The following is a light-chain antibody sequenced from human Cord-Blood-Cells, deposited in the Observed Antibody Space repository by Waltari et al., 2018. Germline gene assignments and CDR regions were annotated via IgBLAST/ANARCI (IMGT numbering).Light chain of an antibody. CDR3: MIWHSSAWV. CDR1: SGINVGTYR. V-gene: IGLV5-45*01. CDR2: YKSDSDK. J-gene: IGLJ3*02. Sequence: QAVLTQPASLSASPGASASLTCTLRSGINVGTYRIYWYQQKPGSPPQYLLRYKSDSDKQQGSGVPSHCSESKDASAKAEILLISGLQSEDGADYYCMIWHSSAWVFGGGTKLTVL.